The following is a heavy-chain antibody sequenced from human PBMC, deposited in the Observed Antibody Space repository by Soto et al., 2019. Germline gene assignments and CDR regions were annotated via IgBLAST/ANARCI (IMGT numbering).Heavy chain of an antibody. CDR1: GGSISSYY. CDR2: IYYSGST. Sequence: PSETLSLTCTVSGGSISSYYWSWIRQPPGKGLEWIGYIYYSGSTNYNPSLKSRVTISVDTSKNQFSLKLSSVTAADTAVYYCARVGEDDYYYYYGMDVWGQGTTVTVS. D-gene: IGHD2-21*01. CDR3: ARVGEDDYYYYYGMDV. V-gene: IGHV4-59*01. J-gene: IGHJ6*02.